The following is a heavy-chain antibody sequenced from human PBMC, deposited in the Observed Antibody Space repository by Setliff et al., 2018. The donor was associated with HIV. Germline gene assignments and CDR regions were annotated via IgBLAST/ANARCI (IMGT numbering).Heavy chain of an antibody. Sequence: ASVKVSCKASGYTSTAYTVHWVRQAPEQRLEWMGWINPDNGNTKYSQKFQGRVIIIRDTSASTAYMLLSSLRSEDTAVYYCARDRAGDRRNEAFDFWGQGTMVTVSS. CDR3: ARDRAGDRRNEAFDF. D-gene: IGHD7-27*01. V-gene: IGHV1-3*01. J-gene: IGHJ3*01. CDR2: INPDNGNT. CDR1: GYTSTAYT.